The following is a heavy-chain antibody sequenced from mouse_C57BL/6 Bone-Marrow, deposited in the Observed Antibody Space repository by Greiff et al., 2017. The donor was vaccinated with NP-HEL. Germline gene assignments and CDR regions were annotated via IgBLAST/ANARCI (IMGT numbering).Heavy chain of an antibody. CDR2: ISSGGSYT. CDR1: GFTFSSYG. D-gene: IGHD2-5*01. CDR3: ARHYYSNYFDY. J-gene: IGHJ2*01. Sequence: EVQLVESGGDLVKPGGSLKLSCAASGFTFSSYGMSWVRQTPDKRLEWVATISSGGSYTYYPDSVKGRFTISRDNAKNTLYLQMSSLKSEDIAMYYCARHYYSNYFDYWGQGTTLTVSS. V-gene: IGHV5-6*01.